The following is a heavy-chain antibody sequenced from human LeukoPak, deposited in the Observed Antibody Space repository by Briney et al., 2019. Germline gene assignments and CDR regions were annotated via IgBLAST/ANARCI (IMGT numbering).Heavy chain of an antibody. CDR2: ISGSGGST. J-gene: IGHJ4*02. D-gene: IGHD3-22*01. V-gene: IGHV3-23*01. CDR3: AKTGPGIVVITRYDY. Sequence: GGSLRLSCAASGFTFSSYGMSWVRQAPAKGLEWVSAISGSGGSTYYADSVKGRFTISRDNSKNTLYLQMNSLRAEDTAVYYCAKTGPGIVVITRYDYWGQGTLVTVSS. CDR1: GFTFSSYG.